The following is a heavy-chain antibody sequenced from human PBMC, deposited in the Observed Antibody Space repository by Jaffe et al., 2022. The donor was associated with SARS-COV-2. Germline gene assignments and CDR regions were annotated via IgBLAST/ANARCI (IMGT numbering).Heavy chain of an antibody. J-gene: IGHJ4*02. Sequence: EVQLVESGGGLVQPGRSLRLSCAASGFTFDDYAMHWVRQAPGKGLEWVSGISWNSGSIGYADSVKGRFTISRDNAKNSLYLQMNSLRAEDTALYYCAKDRGYCSGGSCYSGFDYWGQGTLVTVSS. D-gene: IGHD2-15*01. CDR1: GFTFDDYA. V-gene: IGHV3-9*01. CDR3: AKDRGYCSGGSCYSGFDY. CDR2: ISWNSGSI.